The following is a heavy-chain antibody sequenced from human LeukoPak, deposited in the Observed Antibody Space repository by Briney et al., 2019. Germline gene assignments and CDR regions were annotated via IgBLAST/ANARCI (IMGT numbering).Heavy chain of an antibody. V-gene: IGHV3-15*01. CDR2: IKSKTDGGTT. CDR3: TTDSSSWMGTLDY. CDR1: GFTFSNAW. D-gene: IGHD6-13*01. J-gene: IGHJ4*02. Sequence: GGSLRLSCAASGFTFSNAWMSWVRQAPGKGLEWVGRIKSKTDGGTTDYAAPVKGRFTISRDDSKNTLYLQMNSLKTEDTAVYYCTTDSSSWMGTLDYWGQGTLVTVSS.